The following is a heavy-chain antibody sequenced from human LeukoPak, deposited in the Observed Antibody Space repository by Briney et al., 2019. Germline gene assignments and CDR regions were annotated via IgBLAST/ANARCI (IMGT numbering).Heavy chain of an antibody. J-gene: IGHJ4*02. CDR2: ISGSGGST. D-gene: IGHD2-2*01. Sequence: QPGGSLRLSCAASGFTFSSYAMSWVRQAPGKGLEWVSAISGSGGSTYYADSVKGRFTISRDNSKNTLYLQMNSLRAEDTAVYYCAKGGIVVVPAAKARDKSFDYWGQGTLVTVSS. CDR3: AKGGIVVVPAAKARDKSFDY. CDR1: GFTFSSYA. V-gene: IGHV3-23*01.